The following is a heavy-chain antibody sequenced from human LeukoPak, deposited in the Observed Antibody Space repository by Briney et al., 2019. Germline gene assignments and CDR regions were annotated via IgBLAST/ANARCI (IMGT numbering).Heavy chain of an antibody. J-gene: IGHJ4*02. V-gene: IGHV1-3*01. CDR2: INAGNGNT. CDR1: GYTFTSYA. Sequence: GGSLRLSCAASGYTFTSYAMHWVRQAPGQRLEWMGWINAGNGNTKYSQKFQGRVTITRDTSASTAYMELSSLRSEDTAVYYCATTFIVGATFFPDYWGQGTLVTVSS. D-gene: IGHD1-26*01. CDR3: ATTFIVGATFFPDY.